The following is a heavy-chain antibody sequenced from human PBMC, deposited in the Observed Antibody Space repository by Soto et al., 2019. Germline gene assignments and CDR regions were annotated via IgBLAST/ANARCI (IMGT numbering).Heavy chain of an antibody. J-gene: IGHJ4*02. CDR1: GFTFSSYA. Sequence: EVQLLESGGGLVQPGGSLRLSCAASGFTFSSYAMSWVRQAPGKGLEWVSPISGSGASTYYADSVKGRFTISRDNSKNTLYLQMNSVRAEDTGIYYCAKAQLRGEVLEEFDYWGQGTLVTVSS. CDR3: AKAQLRGEVLEEFDY. D-gene: IGHD1-26*01. V-gene: IGHV3-23*01. CDR2: ISGSGAST.